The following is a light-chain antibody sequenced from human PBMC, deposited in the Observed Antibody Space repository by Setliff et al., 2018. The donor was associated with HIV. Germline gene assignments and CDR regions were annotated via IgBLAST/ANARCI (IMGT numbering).Light chain of an antibody. Sequence: QSALTQPASVSGSPGQSITISCTGTSSDIGRYNLVSWYQQYPGKAPKLMIYEVSNRPSGVSNRFSGSKSGNTASLTISGLQAEDEADYYCSSYTTSSTPYVFGTGTKVTVL. CDR3: SSYTTSSTPYV. CDR2: EVS. V-gene: IGLV2-14*02. J-gene: IGLJ1*01. CDR1: SSDIGRYNL.